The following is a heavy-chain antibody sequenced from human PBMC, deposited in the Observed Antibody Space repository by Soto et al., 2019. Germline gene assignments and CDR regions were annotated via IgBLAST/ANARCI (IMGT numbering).Heavy chain of an antibody. CDR1: GGSISSGGYY. D-gene: IGHD3-22*01. CDR2: IYYSGST. V-gene: IGHV4-31*03. CDR3: ARAVELINYYDSSGPFDY. J-gene: IGHJ4*02. Sequence: SETLSLTCTVSGGSISSGGYYWSWIRQHPGKGLEWIGYIYYSGSTYYNPSLRSRVTISVDTSKNQFSLKLSSVTAADTAVYYCARAVELINYYDSSGPFDYWGQGTLVTVSS.